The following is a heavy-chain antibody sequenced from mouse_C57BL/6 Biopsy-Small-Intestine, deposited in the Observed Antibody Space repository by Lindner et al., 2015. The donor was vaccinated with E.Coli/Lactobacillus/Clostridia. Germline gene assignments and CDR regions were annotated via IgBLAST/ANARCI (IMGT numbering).Heavy chain of an antibody. V-gene: IGHV1-62-2*01. CDR2: FYPGSGIL. CDR1: GYTFTEYT. Sequence: VQLQESGAELVKPGASVKLSFKASGYTFTEYTIHWVKQRSGQGLEWIGWFYPGSGILKYNEKFKDKATLTADKSSSTVYMELSRLTSEDSAVYFCARDGSSSAWFAYWGQGTLVTVSA. CDR3: ARDGSSSAWFAY. J-gene: IGHJ3*01. D-gene: IGHD1-1*01.